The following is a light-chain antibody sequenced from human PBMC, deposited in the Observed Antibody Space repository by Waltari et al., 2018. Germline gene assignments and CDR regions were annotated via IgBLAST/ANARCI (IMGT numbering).Light chain of an antibody. CDR1: NIGRQG. V-gene: IGLV3-21*04. CDR3: QVWDTNSDNPWL. CDR2: YDN. Sequence: SYVLSQPPSVSVAPGQTARLTCGGINIGRQGVHWYQQKAGQAPVLVMSYDNDRPSGIPERFSGSNSGNTATLTISGVEAGDEADYFCQVWDTNSDNPWLFGGGTTLTVL. J-gene: IGLJ3*02.